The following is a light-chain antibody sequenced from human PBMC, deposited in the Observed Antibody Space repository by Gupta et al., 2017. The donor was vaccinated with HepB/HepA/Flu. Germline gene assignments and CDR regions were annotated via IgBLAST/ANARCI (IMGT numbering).Light chain of an antibody. CDR1: SLRSYY. Sequence: SSELTQDPAVSVALGQTVRITCQGDSLRSYYASWYQQKPGQAPVLVIYGKNNRPSGIPDRFSGSSSGNTAPLTITGAQAEDEADYYCNSRDSSGNRVFGGGTELTVL. V-gene: IGLV3-19*01. CDR3: NSRDSSGNRV. J-gene: IGLJ2*01. CDR2: GKN.